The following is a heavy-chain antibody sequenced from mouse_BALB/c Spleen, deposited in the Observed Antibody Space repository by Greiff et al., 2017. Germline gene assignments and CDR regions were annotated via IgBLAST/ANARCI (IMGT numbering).Heavy chain of an antibody. CDR3: ARGVYYGSSSR. CDR1: GFTFSDFY. V-gene: IGHV7-1*02. J-gene: IGHJ2*01. CDR2: SRNKANDYTT. D-gene: IGHD1-1*01. Sequence: EVQGVESGGGLVQPGGSLRLSCATSGFTFSDFYMEWVRQPPGKRLEWIAASRNKANDYTTEYSASVKGRFIVSRDTSQSILYLQMNALRAEDSAIYYCARGVYYGSSSRWGQGTTLTVSS.